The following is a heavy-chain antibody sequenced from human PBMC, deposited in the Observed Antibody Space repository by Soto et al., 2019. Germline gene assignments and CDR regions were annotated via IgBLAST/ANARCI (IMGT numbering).Heavy chain of an antibody. J-gene: IGHJ4*02. CDR3: AKNEYYYDSSGYYDFEDY. D-gene: IGHD3-22*01. Sequence: GGSLRLSCAASGFTFSNYAMSWVRQAPGKGLEWVSAISNSGGSTYYADSVKGRFTISRDNSKSTLYLQMNSLRAEDTAVYYCAKNEYYYDSSGYYDFEDYWGQGTLVTVSS. V-gene: IGHV3-23*01. CDR1: GFTFSNYA. CDR2: ISNSGGST.